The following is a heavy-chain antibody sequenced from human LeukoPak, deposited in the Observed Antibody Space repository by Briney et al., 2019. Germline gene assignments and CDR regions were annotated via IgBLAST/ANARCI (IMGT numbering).Heavy chain of an antibody. V-gene: IGHV4-30-4*08. D-gene: IGHD3-22*01. CDR3: ARDPGRGYYDSSGYYVQ. CDR2: IYSSGST. CDR1: GGSISSGDYY. J-gene: IGHJ4*02. Sequence: SETLSLTCTVSGGSISSGDYYWTWIRQPPGKGLERIGYIYSSGSTYYNPSLKSRVTISVDTSKNQFSLKLSSVTAADTAVYYCARDPGRGYYDSSGYYVQWGQGTLVTVSS.